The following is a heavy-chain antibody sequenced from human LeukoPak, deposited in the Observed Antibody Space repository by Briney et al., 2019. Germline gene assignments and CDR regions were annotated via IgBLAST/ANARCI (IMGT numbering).Heavy chain of an antibody. D-gene: IGHD6-19*01. Sequence: SETLSLTCTVPGGSVSSGSYYWSWIRQPPGTGLEWIGEINHSGSTNYNPSLKSRVTISVDTSKNQFSLKLSSVTAADTAVYYCARANKEGGRQWLVRGTYYFDYWGQGTLVTVSS. V-gene: IGHV4-39*07. CDR3: ARANKEGGRQWLVRGTYYFDY. CDR1: GGSVSSGSYY. CDR2: INHSGST. J-gene: IGHJ4*02.